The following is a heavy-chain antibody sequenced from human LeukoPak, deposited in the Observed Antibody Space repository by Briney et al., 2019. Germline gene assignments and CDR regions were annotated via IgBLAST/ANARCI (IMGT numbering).Heavy chain of an antibody. V-gene: IGHV4-34*01. CDR1: GGSFSGHY. CDR2: MNHSGST. J-gene: IGHJ1*01. CDR3: ARGHTYYDFLTGYYSFAYFQH. Sequence: KPSETLSLTCVVYGGSFSGHYWSWIRQPPGKGLEWIGEMNHSGSTNYNPSLKSRVTISVDTSKNQFSLKLSPVTAADTAVYYCARGHTYYDFLTGYYSFAYFQHWGQGTLVTVSS. D-gene: IGHD3-9*01.